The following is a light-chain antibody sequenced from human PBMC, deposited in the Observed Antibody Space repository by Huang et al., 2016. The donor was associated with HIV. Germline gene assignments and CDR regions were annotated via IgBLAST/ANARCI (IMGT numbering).Light chain of an antibody. J-gene: IGKJ2*01. CDR2: AAS. CDR3: QQSYSTPFYT. Sequence: DILMTQSPSSLSASVGDRVTITCRASQSVSTYLNWYQQKPGKAPKLLIYAASSLQSWVPSRFSGSGSGTDFTLTISSLRPDDFATYYCQQSYSTPFYTFGQGTKLEIK. V-gene: IGKV1-39*01. CDR1: QSVSTY.